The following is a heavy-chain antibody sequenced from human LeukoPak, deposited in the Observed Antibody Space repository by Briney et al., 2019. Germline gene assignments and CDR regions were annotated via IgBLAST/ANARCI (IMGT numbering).Heavy chain of an antibody. J-gene: IGHJ4*02. Sequence: SETLSLTCTVSGGSVSSGSYYWSWIRQPPGKGLEWIGCIYYSGSTNYNPSLKSRVTISVDTSKNQFSLKLSSVTAADTAVYYCASSTVTVDYWGQGTLVTVSS. CDR2: IYYSGST. V-gene: IGHV4-61*01. D-gene: IGHD4-17*01. CDR3: ASSTVTVDY. CDR1: GGSVSSGSYY.